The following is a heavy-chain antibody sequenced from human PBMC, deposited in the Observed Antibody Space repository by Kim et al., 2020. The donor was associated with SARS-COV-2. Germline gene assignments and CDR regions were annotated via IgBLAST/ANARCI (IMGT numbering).Heavy chain of an antibody. Sequence: DSVKGRFTISRDNSKNTLYLQMNSLRAEDTAVYYCAKSRTGSSGIDAFDIWGQGTMVTVSS. D-gene: IGHD3-22*01. V-gene: IGHV3-30*02. J-gene: IGHJ3*02. CDR3: AKSRTGSSGIDAFDI.